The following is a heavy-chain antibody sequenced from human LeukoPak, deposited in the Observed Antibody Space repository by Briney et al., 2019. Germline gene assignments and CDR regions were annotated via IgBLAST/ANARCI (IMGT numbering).Heavy chain of an antibody. D-gene: IGHD3-16*01. Sequence: GGSLRLSCAASGFTFSNYWLNWVRQAPGKGLEWVANIKEDGSEEYYVDSVKGRSTISRDNAKNSLFLQMNSLRAEDTAVYYCARTLRGGGALDYWGQGTLVTVSS. V-gene: IGHV3-7*03. CDR1: GFTFSNYW. CDR3: ARTLRGGGALDY. J-gene: IGHJ4*02. CDR2: IKEDGSEE.